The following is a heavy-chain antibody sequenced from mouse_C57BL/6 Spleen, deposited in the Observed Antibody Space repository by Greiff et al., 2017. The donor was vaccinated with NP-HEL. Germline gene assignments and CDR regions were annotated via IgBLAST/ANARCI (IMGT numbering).Heavy chain of an antibody. Sequence: VQLQQSGAELVRPGASVTLSCKASGYTFTDYEMHWVKQTPVHGLEWIGAIDPETGGTAYNQKFKGKAILTADKSSSTAYMELRSLTSEDSAVYYWTRRDYGSSYEGAMDYWGQGTSVTVSS. CDR2: IDPETGGT. J-gene: IGHJ4*01. CDR3: TRRDYGSSYEGAMDY. D-gene: IGHD1-1*01. CDR1: GYTFTDYE. V-gene: IGHV1-15*01.